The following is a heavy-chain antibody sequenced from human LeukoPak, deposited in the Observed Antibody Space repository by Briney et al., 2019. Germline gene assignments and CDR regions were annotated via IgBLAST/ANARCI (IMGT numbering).Heavy chain of an antibody. CDR3: ASHGCSSTSCYSAGLDY. V-gene: IGHV1-69*05. D-gene: IGHD2-2*02. CDR1: GSTFSSYA. Sequence: SLKLSCEASGSTFSSYAIGWVRQAPGQGLEWMGGIIPIFGTANYAQKSQGRVTITTDESTNTAYMELSSLRSEDTAVYYCASHGCSSTSCYSAGLDYWGQGTLVTVSS. CDR2: IIPIFGTA. J-gene: IGHJ4*02.